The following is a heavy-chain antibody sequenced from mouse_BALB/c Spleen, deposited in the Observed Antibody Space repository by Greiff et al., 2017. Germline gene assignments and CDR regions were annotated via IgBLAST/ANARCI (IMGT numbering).Heavy chain of an antibody. V-gene: IGHV2-6-7*01. Sequence: VQLQQSGPGLVAPSQSLSITCTVSGFSLTGYGVNWVRQPPGKGLEWLGMIWGDGSTDYNSALKSRLSISKDNSKSQVFLKMNSLQTDDTARYYCARDLDYDGYWYFDVWGAGTTVTVSS. CDR3: ARDLDYDGYWYFDV. J-gene: IGHJ1*01. D-gene: IGHD2-4*01. CDR2: IWGDGST. CDR1: GFSLTGYG.